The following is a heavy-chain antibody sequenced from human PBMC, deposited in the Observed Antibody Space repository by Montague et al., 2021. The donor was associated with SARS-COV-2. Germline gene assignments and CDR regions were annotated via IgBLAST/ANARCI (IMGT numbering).Heavy chain of an antibody. D-gene: IGHD3/OR15-3a*01. CDR1: GFTFTNYR. CDR2: INQHGGEN. Sequence: SLRLSCAASGFTFTNYRMTWVRLAPGKGLEWVATINQHGGENYYVGSVKGRFTISRDNAKKSVYLQINSLGAEDTAVYYCARVDYQVPYYYYAGMDLWGQGTTVTVSS. V-gene: IGHV3-7*01. J-gene: IGHJ6*02. CDR3: ARVDYQVPYYYYAGMDL.